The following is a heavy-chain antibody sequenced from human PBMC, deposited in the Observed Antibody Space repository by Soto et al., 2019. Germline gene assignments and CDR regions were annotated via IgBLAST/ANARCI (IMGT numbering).Heavy chain of an antibody. Sequence: GGSLRLSCAASGFTFSSYAMTWVRQAPGKGLEWVSAISSSGGNTYSADSVKGRFTISRDNAKNSLYLQMNSLRDEDTAVYYCAREGDIVVVPAASDAFDIWGQGTMVTVSS. CDR2: ISSSGGNT. CDR3: AREGDIVVVPAASDAFDI. J-gene: IGHJ3*02. V-gene: IGHV3-23*01. D-gene: IGHD2-2*01. CDR1: GFTFSSYA.